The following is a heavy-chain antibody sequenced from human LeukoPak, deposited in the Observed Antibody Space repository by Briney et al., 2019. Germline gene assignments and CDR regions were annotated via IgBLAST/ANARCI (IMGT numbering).Heavy chain of an antibody. V-gene: IGHV3-7*01. J-gene: IGHJ4*02. CDR1: GFTFNNYW. CDR3: VSWAGKYYETSDYSLAPSNS. D-gene: IGHD3-22*01. Sequence: TGGSLRLSCAASGFTFNNYWMSWIRQAPGKGLTSAAHINEDGSDKYYVDSVKGRFTISRDNAKNSLYLQMSSLRAEDTAVYYCVSWAGKYYETSDYSLAPSNSWGQGTLVTVSS. CDR2: INEDGSDK.